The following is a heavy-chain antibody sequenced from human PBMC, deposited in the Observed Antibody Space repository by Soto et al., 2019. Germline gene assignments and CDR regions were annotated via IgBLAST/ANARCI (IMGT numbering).Heavy chain of an antibody. CDR1: GFPFGDYS. Sequence: GGSLRLSCTASGFPFGDYSMSWFRQDPGKGLEWVGFIRSKAYGGTTEYAASVKGRFTISRDDSKSIAYLQMNSLKTEDTAVYYCTRVDSLLPFDYWGQGTLVTVSS. CDR3: TRVDSLLPFDY. J-gene: IGHJ4*02. CDR2: IRSKAYGGTT. V-gene: IGHV3-49*03. D-gene: IGHD5-18*01.